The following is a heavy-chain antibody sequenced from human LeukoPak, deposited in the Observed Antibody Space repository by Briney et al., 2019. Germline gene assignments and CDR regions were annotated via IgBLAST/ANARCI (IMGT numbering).Heavy chain of an antibody. CDR3: ARAFFSSAYYPNWFDP. Sequence: SETLSLTCTVSGGSISTYYWSWIRQPPGKGLEWIGYIYKSGSNNYNPALGSRVTMSVDTSKNQFSLKLSSVTAADTAVYYCARAFFSSAYYPNWFDPWGQGTLVTVSS. J-gene: IGHJ5*02. V-gene: IGHV4-59*01. D-gene: IGHD3-22*01. CDR2: IYKSGSN. CDR1: GGSISTYY.